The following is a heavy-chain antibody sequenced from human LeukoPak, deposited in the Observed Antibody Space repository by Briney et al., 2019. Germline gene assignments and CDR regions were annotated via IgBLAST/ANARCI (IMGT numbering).Heavy chain of an antibody. CDR3: AREHSSSWGYKFDY. Sequence: GGSLRLSCAASGFTFSDYYMSWIRQSPGKGLEWISHISYSGSTIYYADSVKGRFTISRGNAMNSLSLQINSLRAEDTAVYYCAREHSSSWGYKFDYWGQGTLVTVSS. V-gene: IGHV3-11*01. D-gene: IGHD6-6*01. CDR1: GFTFSDYY. J-gene: IGHJ4*02. CDR2: ISYSGSTI.